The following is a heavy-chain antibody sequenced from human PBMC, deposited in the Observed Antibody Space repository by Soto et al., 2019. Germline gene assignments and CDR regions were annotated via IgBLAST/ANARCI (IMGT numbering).Heavy chain of an antibody. Sequence: QVQLVESGGGVVQPGRSLRLSCAASGFTFSKYGMNWVRQAPGKGLEWVAIISHDGTYKYYADSVKGRFTISRDDSKNTVYIKRRRLSWEDTVSFFWEKVPPQGSLEGSAMGATEGGGRDVGGKGTTVTVPS. J-gene: IGHJ6*03. D-gene: IGHD5-18*01. CDR1: GFTFSKYG. CDR2: ISHDGTYK. V-gene: IGHV3-30*18. CDR3: EKVPPQGSLEGSAMGATEGGGRDV.